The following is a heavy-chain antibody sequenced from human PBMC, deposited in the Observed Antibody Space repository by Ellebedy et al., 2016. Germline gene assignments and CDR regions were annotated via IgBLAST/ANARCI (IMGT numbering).Heavy chain of an antibody. D-gene: IGHD1-26*01. J-gene: IGHJ4*02. CDR1: GYTFTSYA. Sequence: ASVKVSCKASGYTFTSYAMHWVRQAPGQRLEWMGWINAGNGNTKYSQKFQGRVTITRDTSASTAYMELSSLRSEDTAVYYCARERVGTTELDYWGQGTLVTVSS. CDR3: ARERVGTTELDY. CDR2: INAGNGNT. V-gene: IGHV1-3*01.